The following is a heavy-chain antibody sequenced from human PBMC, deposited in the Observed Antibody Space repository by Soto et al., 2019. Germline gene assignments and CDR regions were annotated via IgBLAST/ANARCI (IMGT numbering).Heavy chain of an antibody. V-gene: IGHV4-31*03. Sequence: SETLSLTCTVSGGSISSGGYYWSWIRQHPGKGLEWIGYIYYSGSTYYNPSLKSRVTISVDTSKNQFSLKLSSVTAADTAVYYCARDTTVVTLSPPDEPSYYYGMDVWGQGTTVTVSS. CDR1: GGSISSGGYY. J-gene: IGHJ6*02. CDR3: ARDTTVVTLSPPDEPSYYYGMDV. D-gene: IGHD2-21*02. CDR2: IYYSGST.